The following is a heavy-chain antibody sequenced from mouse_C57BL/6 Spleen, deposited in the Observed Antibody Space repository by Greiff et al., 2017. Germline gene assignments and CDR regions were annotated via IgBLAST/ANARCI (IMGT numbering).Heavy chain of an antibody. CDR1: GFTFSSYA. Sequence: EVKLMESGAGLVKPGGSLKLSCAASGFTFSSYAMSWVRQTPEKRLEWVAYISSGGDYIYNADTVKGRFTISRDNARNTLYLQMSSLKSEDTAMYYCTRENYGAMDYWGQGTSGTVSS. D-gene: IGHD1-1*02. CDR2: ISSGGDYI. V-gene: IGHV5-9-1*02. J-gene: IGHJ4*01. CDR3: TRENYGAMDY.